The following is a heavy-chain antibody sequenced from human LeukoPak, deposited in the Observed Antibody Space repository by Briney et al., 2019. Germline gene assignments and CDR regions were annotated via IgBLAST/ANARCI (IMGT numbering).Heavy chain of an antibody. D-gene: IGHD3-3*01. J-gene: IGHJ6*03. CDR3: ARAGGDSRFLEWSQEVDYYYYYMDV. V-gene: IGHV3-21*01. CDR2: ISSSSYYI. Sequence: PGGSLRLSCAASGFTFSTFNMNWVRQAPGKGLEWVSSISSSSYYIYYADSVKGRFTISRDNAKNSLYLQMNSLRAEDTAVYYCARAGGDSRFLEWSQEVDYYYYYMDVWGRGTTVTVSS. CDR1: GFTFSTFN.